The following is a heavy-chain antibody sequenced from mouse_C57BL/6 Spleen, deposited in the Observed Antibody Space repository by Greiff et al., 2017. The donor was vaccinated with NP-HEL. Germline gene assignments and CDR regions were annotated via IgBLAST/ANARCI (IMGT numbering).Heavy chain of an antibody. J-gene: IGHJ1*03. CDR2: INPSSGYT. V-gene: IGHV1-7*01. CDR1: GYTFTSYW. Sequence: QVQPKESGAELAKPGASVKLSCKASGYTFTSYWMHWVKQRPGQGLEWIGYINPSSGYTKYNQQFTDKATLTADKSSSTAYMQLSSLTYEDSAVYYSASPITTRVFDVWGTGTTVTVAS. D-gene: IGHD1-1*01. CDR3: ASPITTRVFDV.